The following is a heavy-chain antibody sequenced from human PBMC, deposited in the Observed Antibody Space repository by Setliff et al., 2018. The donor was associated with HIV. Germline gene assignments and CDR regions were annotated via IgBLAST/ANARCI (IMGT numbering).Heavy chain of an antibody. CDR3: ARLSSSSGQYFHDMDV. CDR1: GYGFTNYW. J-gene: IGHJ6*02. Sequence: GESLKISCKGSGYGFTNYWIGWVRQMPGKGLEWMGIIYPGDSDTRYSPSFQGQVTISADKSISTAYLQWSSLKASDTAMYYCARLSSSSGQYFHDMDVWGQGTTVTVSS. V-gene: IGHV5-51*01. D-gene: IGHD6-6*01. CDR2: IYPGDSDT.